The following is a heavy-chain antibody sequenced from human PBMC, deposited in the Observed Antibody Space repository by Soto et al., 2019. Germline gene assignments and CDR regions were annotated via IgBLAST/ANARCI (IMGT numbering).Heavy chain of an antibody. CDR2: MNPNSGNT. CDR1: GYTFTSYD. D-gene: IGHD3-10*01. Sequence: ASVKVSCKASGYTFTSYDINWVRQATGQGLEWMGWMNPNSGNTGYAQKFQGRVTMTRNTSISTAYMELSSLRSEDTAVYYCARGYGWGSYQSYYFAYWGQGTLVTVSS. J-gene: IGHJ4*02. V-gene: IGHV1-8*01. CDR3: ARGYGWGSYQSYYFAY.